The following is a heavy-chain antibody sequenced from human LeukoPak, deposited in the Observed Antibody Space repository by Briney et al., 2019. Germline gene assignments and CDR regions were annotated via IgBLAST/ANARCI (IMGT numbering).Heavy chain of an antibody. J-gene: IGHJ4*02. CDR2: ISWNSGSI. CDR3: ARGYYGDPSQVYYFDY. CDR1: GFTFDDYA. V-gene: IGHV3-9*01. Sequence: GGSLRLSCAASGFTFDDYAMHRVRQAPGKGLEWVSGISWNSGSIGHADSVKGRFTISRDNAKNSLYLQMNSLRAEDTAVYYCARGYYGDPSQVYYFDYWGQGTLVTVSS. D-gene: IGHD4-17*01.